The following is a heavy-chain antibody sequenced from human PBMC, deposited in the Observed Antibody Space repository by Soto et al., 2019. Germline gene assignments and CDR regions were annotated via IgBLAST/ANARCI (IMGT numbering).Heavy chain of an antibody. CDR2: INPESGGT. Sequence: GASVKVSCKASGYSFTGYYMHWVRQAPGQGLEWMGWINPESGGTNYAQKFQGRVTMTRDTSISTAYMELSRLRSDDTAVSYCATSHLRDTAMADFDYWGQGTQVTVSS. CDR3: ATSHLRDTAMADFDY. V-gene: IGHV1-2*02. CDR1: GYSFTGYY. J-gene: IGHJ4*02. D-gene: IGHD5-18*01.